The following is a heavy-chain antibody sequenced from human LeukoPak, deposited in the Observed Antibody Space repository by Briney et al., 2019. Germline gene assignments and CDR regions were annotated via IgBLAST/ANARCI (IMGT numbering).Heavy chain of an antibody. J-gene: IGHJ4*02. CDR1: RFSFSNYW. D-gene: IGHD3-10*01. CDR3: ARDIVSGSGSLDY. V-gene: IGHV3-74*01. CDR2: VKSDGSNP. Sequence: PGGSLRLSWAASRFSFSNYWMHWVRQAPEKGLVWVSRVKSDGSNPSYADSEKGRFTISRDNAENMLYLQMNTLGAEDTAVYYCARDIVSGSGSLDYWGQGTLVTVSS.